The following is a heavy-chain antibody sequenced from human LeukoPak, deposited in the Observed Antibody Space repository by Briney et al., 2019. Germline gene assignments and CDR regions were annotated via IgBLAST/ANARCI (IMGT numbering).Heavy chain of an antibody. Sequence: GGSLRLSCAASGFTFSSYTKSWVRQAPGKGLEWISVISGTGFTTYHTDSVKGRFTISRDNSKNILYLQMDGLRAEDTAIYFCTKDVQVGPTRGFFDFWGQGTLVTVSS. CDR3: TKDVQVGPTRGFFDF. CDR1: GFTFSSYT. J-gene: IGHJ4*03. D-gene: IGHD1-26*01. CDR2: ISGTGFTT. V-gene: IGHV3-23*01.